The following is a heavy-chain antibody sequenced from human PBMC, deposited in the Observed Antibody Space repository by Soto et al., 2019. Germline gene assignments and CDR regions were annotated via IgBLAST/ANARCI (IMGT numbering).Heavy chain of an antibody. Sequence: PGGSLRLSCAASGFTFSSYGMHWVRQAPGKGLEWVAVIWYDGSNKYYADSVKGRFTISRDNSKNTLYLQMNSLRAEDTAVYYCAILTGFDTSEEFDYWGQGTLVTVSS. CDR2: IWYDGSNK. J-gene: IGHJ4*02. CDR3: AILTGFDTSEEFDY. D-gene: IGHD2-2*01. V-gene: IGHV3-33*01. CDR1: GFTFSSYG.